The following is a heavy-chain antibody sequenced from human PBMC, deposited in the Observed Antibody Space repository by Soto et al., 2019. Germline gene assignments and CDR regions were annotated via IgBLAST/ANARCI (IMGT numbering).Heavy chain of an antibody. D-gene: IGHD1-26*01. CDR1: GFSVSSNS. CDR3: ARHRHPRGTVGATSPLDP. V-gene: IGHV3-53*01. CDR2: HYSGGST. Sequence: GGSMRLSCAISGFSVSSNSLSWVRRAQGQGLEWVSVHYSGGSTYYADSVQGRFTISRDKSNNTLYLQMRRVRAEDTAVYFCARHRHPRGTVGATSPLDPWGQGTQVTVSS. J-gene: IGHJ5*02.